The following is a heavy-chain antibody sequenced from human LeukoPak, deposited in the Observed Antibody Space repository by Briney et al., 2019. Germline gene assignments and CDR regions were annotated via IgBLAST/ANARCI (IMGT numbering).Heavy chain of an antibody. CDR1: GFPFSNGW. CDR2: INSDGRST. Sequence: GGSLRLSCVASGFPFSNGWMTWVRQAPGKGLVWVSRINSDGRSTTYADFVKGRFTISRDNAKNMLYLQMNSLRAEDTAVYYCARERTSGWYYFDYWGQGTLVTVSS. CDR3: ARERTSGWYYFDY. V-gene: IGHV3-74*01. J-gene: IGHJ4*02. D-gene: IGHD6-19*01.